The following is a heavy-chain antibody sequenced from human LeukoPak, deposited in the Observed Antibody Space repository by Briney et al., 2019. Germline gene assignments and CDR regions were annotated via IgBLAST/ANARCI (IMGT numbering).Heavy chain of an antibody. V-gene: IGHV3-21*01. CDR3: ASESGSGSSAFDY. CDR2: ISSSSSYI. CDR1: GFTFSSYS. Sequence: PGGSLRLSCAAPGFTFSSYSMNWVRQAPGKGLEWVSSISSSSSYIYYADSVKGRFTISRDNAKNSLYLQMNSLRAEDTAVYYCASESGSGSSAFDYWGQGTLVTVSS. J-gene: IGHJ4*02. D-gene: IGHD3-10*01.